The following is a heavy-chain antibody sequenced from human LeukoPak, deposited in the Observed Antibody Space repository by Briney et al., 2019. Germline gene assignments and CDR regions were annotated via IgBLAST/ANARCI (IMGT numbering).Heavy chain of an antibody. V-gene: IGHV4-59*08. CDR2: FYYSGSI. J-gene: IGHJ4*02. CDR1: GGSLINYY. D-gene: IGHD4-17*01. Sequence: SETLSLTCTVSGGSLINYYWSWIRQPPGKGLEWTGYFYYSGSINYNPSLKSRVTISVDMSKKQFSLQLHSVTAADTAVYYCARQSRDGDYIAKLFDYWGQGTLVTVSS. CDR3: ARQSRDGDYIAKLFDY.